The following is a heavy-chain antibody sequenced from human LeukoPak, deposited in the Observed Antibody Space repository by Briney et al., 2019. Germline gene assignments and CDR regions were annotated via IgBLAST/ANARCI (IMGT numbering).Heavy chain of an antibody. J-gene: IGHJ6*02. D-gene: IGHD2-2*02. V-gene: IGHV3-48*03. Sequence: GGSLRLPCAASGFTFSSYEMNWVRQAPGKGLEWVSYISSSGSTIYYADSVKGRFTISRDNAKNSLYLQMNSLRAEDTAVYYCARESLYRNYYYGMDVWGQGTTVTVSS. CDR1: GFTFSSYE. CDR2: ISSSGSTI. CDR3: ARESLYRNYYYGMDV.